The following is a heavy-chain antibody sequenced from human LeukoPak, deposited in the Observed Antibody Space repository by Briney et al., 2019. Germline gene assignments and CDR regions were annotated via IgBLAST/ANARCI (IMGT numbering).Heavy chain of an antibody. J-gene: IGHJ6*03. Sequence: SETLSLTCTVSGGSISSHYWSWIRQPPGKGLEWIGYIYYSGSTNYNPSLKSRVTISVDTSKNQFSLKLSSVTAADMAVYYCARAVTVDHYYYYYYMDVWGKGTTVTVSS. D-gene: IGHD4-11*01. CDR2: IYYSGST. CDR1: GGSISSHY. V-gene: IGHV4-59*11. CDR3: ARAVTVDHYYYYYYMDV.